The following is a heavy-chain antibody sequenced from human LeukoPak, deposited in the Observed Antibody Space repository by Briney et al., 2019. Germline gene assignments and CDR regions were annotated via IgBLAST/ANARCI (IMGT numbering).Heavy chain of an antibody. CDR3: AKGFAANYYYGSGSYIDY. J-gene: IGHJ4*02. Sequence: GGSLRLSCAASGFTFSSYAMSWVRQAPGKGLEWVSAISGSGGSTYYADSVKGRFTISRDNSKNTLYLQMNSLRAEGTAVYYCAKGFAANYYYGSGSYIDYWGQGTLVTVSS. V-gene: IGHV3-23*01. D-gene: IGHD3-10*01. CDR1: GFTFSSYA. CDR2: ISGSGGST.